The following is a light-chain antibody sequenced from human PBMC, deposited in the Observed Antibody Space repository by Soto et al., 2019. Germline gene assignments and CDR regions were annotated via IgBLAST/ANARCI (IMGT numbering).Light chain of an antibody. V-gene: IGKV3-20*01. J-gene: IGKJ5*01. CDR3: QQYGRSPPIT. CDR1: QSVSSNY. Sequence: ENVLTQSPGTLSLSPGERATISCRASQSVSSNYLGCYQQKPGQVPRLLIYDASRRATGIPDRFSGSGSGTDFTLTISRLEPEDFAVYYCQQYGRSPPITFGQGTRLEIK. CDR2: DAS.